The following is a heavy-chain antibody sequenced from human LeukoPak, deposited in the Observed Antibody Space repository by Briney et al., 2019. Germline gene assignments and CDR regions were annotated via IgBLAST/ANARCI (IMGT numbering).Heavy chain of an antibody. Sequence: ASVKVSCKVSGYTLTELSMHWVRQAPGKGLEWMGGFDPEDGETIYAQKFQGRVTMTEDTSTDTAYMELSSLRSEDTAVYYCATAQRGGWPFGLWGRGTLVTVSS. CDR3: ATAQRGGWPFGL. J-gene: IGHJ2*01. V-gene: IGHV1-24*01. CDR2: FDPEDGET. CDR1: GYTLTELS. D-gene: IGHD6-19*01.